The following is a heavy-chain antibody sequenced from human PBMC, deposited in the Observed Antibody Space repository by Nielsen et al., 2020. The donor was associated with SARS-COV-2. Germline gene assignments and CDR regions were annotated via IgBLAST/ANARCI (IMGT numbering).Heavy chain of an antibody. CDR2: IKSESDGGTT. CDR3: TTDGDFYDLWSGYSIYYNMDV. Sequence: GESLKISCVASGFSFTDAWMNWVRQAPGKGLEWVGRIKSESDGGTTDCAAPLKGRFSISRDDSKNTVYLQMNSLKTEDTGVYYCTTDGDFYDLWSGYSIYYNMDVWGQGTTVTVSS. CDR1: GFSFTDAW. J-gene: IGHJ6*02. V-gene: IGHV3-15*01. D-gene: IGHD3-3*01.